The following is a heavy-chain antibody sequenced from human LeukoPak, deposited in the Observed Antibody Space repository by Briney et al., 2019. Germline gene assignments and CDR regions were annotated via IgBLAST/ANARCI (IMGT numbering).Heavy chain of an antibody. Sequence: TRGESLKISCKGSGYSFTSYWINWVRQMPGKGLAWKGEIDPSDSDTNYSPSFQGHVTISTDKTINTAYLQWSSLKASDTAMYYCAAGTGSGSNKDYWGQGTLVTVSS. CDR2: IDPSDSDT. CDR3: AAGTGSGSNKDY. J-gene: IGHJ4*02. D-gene: IGHD6-19*01. CDR1: GYSFTSYW. V-gene: IGHV5-10-1*01.